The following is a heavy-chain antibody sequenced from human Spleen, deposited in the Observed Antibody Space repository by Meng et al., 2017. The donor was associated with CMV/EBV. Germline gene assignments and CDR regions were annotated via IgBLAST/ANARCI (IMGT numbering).Heavy chain of an antibody. CDR3: ASRIYCSSITCYGDYGMDV. Sequence: GESLKISXXGSGYSFSSYWIAWVRQMPGKGLXWMGIIYASDSETRYSPSFQGQVTISADKSIRTAYLQWSRLKASDTAMYYCASRIYCSSITCYGDYGMDVWGQGTTVTVSS. CDR1: GYSFSSYW. V-gene: IGHV5-51*01. D-gene: IGHD2-2*01. J-gene: IGHJ6*02. CDR2: IYASDSET.